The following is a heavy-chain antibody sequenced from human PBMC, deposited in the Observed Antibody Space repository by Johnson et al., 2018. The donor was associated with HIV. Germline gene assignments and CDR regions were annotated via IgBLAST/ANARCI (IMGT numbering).Heavy chain of an antibody. CDR2: IYSGGST. CDR1: GFTVSSNY. Sequence: VQLVESGGGVVQPGRSLRLSCAASGFTVSSNYMSWVRQAPGKGLEWVAVIYSGGSTYYADSVKGRFTISRDNSKNTLYIQMNSLGAADPAGDYCARRGYSSSGGAFDIWGQGTMVTVSS. D-gene: IGHD6-6*01. V-gene: IGHV3-66*02. CDR3: ARRGYSSSGGAFDI. J-gene: IGHJ3*02.